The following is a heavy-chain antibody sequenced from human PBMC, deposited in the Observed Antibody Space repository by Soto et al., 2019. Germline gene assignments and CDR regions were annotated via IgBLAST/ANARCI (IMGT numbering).Heavy chain of an antibody. Sequence: SETLSLTCTVSGGSISSGGYYWSWIRQHPGKGLEWIGYIYYSGRTYYNPSLHSRVSIAVDTTENQFSLKLASVTAADTSVYYCARGSFSSSSSWFDPWGRGTLVTVSS. J-gene: IGHJ5*02. D-gene: IGHD6-6*01. CDR2: IYYSGRT. CDR1: GGSISSGGYY. CDR3: ARGSFSSSSSWFDP. V-gene: IGHV4-31*03.